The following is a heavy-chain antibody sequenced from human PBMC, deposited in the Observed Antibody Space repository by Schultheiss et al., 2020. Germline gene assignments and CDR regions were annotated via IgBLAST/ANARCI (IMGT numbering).Heavy chain of an antibody. V-gene: IGHV4-39*07. J-gene: IGHJ5*02. CDR3: ARRVGSGWTRRNWFDP. Sequence: SETLSLTCTVSGGSISSGGYYWSWIRQHPGKGLEWIGEINHSGSTNYNPSLKSRVTISVDTSKNQFSLKLSSVTAADTAVYYCARRVGSGWTRRNWFDPWGKGTLVTVSS. CDR1: GGSISSGGYY. D-gene: IGHD6-19*01. CDR2: INHSGST.